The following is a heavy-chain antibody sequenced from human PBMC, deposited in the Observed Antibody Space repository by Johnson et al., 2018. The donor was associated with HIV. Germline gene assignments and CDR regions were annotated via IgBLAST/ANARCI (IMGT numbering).Heavy chain of an antibody. CDR3: AREQELRFFDWVPHRNDALDL. J-gene: IGHJ3*01. CDR1: GFTVSSNY. Sequence: VLLVESGGGLIQPGGSLRLSCAASGFTVSSNYMSWVRQAPGKGLEWVSVIYSGGSTYYADSVKGRFTISRDNSKNTLYLQMNSLRAEDTAVYYCAREQELRFFDWVPHRNDALDLWGQGTMVTVSS. CDR2: IYSGGST. V-gene: IGHV3-53*01. D-gene: IGHD3-9*01.